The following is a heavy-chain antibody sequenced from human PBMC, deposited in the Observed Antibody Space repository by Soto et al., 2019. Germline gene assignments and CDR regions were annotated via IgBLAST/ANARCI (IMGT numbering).Heavy chain of an antibody. V-gene: IGHV3-23*01. D-gene: IGHD6-13*01. J-gene: IGHJ2*01. CDR3: AKDPSGATSWYYWYFVL. Sequence: EVQLLESGGGLVQPGGSLRLSCAASGFTFRSFAVSWVRQAPGKGLEWVSAISGSGGRTYYADSVKGRFTISRDNSKSTLYLQMNSLRVDDTAVYYCAKDPSGATSWYYWYFVLWGRGTLVTVSS. CDR1: GFTFRSFA. CDR2: ISGSGGRT.